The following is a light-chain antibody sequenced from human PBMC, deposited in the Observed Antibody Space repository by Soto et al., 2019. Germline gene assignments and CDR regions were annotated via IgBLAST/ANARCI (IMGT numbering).Light chain of an antibody. CDR1: QSVTSNY. V-gene: IGKV3-20*01. CDR2: GAS. CDR3: QHYYTSYTT. Sequence: EIVFTQSPCTLSLSPGERATLSCGASQSVTSNYLAWYQQKPGQAPRLLIFGASTRATGIPDRFSGSGSGTDFTLTISRLEPEDFAVYYCQHYYTSYTTFGQGTKVDIK. J-gene: IGKJ1*01.